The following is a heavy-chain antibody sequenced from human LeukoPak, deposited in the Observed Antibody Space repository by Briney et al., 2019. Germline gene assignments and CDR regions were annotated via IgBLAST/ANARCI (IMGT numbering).Heavy chain of an antibody. D-gene: IGHD3-10*01. CDR1: GGTFSSYA. V-gene: IGHV1-2*02. CDR3: AREGREFGPHKLAGFDY. CDR2: INPNSGAT. J-gene: IGHJ4*02. Sequence: ASVKVSCKASGGTFSSYAISWVRQAPGQGLEWMGWINPNSGATNYVQEFQGRVTMTRDTSTTTAYMELSGLRSDDTAVYYCAREGREFGPHKLAGFDYWGQGTLVTVSS.